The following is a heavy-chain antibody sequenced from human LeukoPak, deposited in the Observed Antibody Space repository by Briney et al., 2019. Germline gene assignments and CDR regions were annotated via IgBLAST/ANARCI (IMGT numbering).Heavy chain of an antibody. V-gene: IGHV3-66*01. CDR3: AREDGGCSCGSCYPYYYYGMDV. CDR2: IYSGGST. D-gene: IGHD2-15*01. CDR1: GFTVSSNY. Sequence: GGSLRLSCAASGFTVSSNYMSWVRRAPGKGLEWGSVIYSGGSTYYADSVKDRFTISRDSSNNTLYLQMNNLRAEDTAVYYCAREDGGCSCGSCYPYYYYGMDVWGQGTTVTVSS. J-gene: IGHJ6*02.